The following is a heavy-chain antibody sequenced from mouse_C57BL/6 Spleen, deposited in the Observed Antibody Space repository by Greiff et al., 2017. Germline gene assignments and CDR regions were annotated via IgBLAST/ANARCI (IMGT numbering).Heavy chain of an antibody. D-gene: IGHD1-1*01. Sequence: QVQLKQPGAELVKPGASVKLSCKASGYTFTSYWMHWVKQRPGQGLEWIGMIHPNSGSTYYNEKFKSKATLTVDKSSSTAYMQLSSLTSENSAVYYCARGSYYGSRGFDYWGQGTTLTVSS. CDR2: IHPNSGST. CDR1: GYTFTSYW. V-gene: IGHV1-64*01. CDR3: ARGSYYGSRGFDY. J-gene: IGHJ2*01.